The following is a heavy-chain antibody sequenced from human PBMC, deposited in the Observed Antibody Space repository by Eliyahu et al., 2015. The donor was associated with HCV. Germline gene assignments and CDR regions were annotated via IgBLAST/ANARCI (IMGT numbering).Heavy chain of an antibody. J-gene: IGHJ4*02. CDR1: XASIXSTSYY. CDR2: VFYRGST. V-gene: IGHV4-39*01. D-gene: IGHD2-2*01. Sequence: QLQLQESGPGLVKPSEXLSLTCTVXXASIXSTSYYXGWIRQPPGKGLEWIGXVFYRGSTYYXPTLKSRVTISADTSNNILSLKVASVTAADTAVYYCATKPHCSTASCPLAYWGQGTLVTVSS. CDR3: ATKPHCSTASCPLAY.